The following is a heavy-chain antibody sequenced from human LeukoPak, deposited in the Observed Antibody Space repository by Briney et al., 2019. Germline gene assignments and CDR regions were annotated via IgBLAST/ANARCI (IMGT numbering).Heavy chain of an antibody. CDR1: GFSFSSYA. Sequence: PGGSLRLSCAASGFSFSSYAIDWVRQAPGKGLEWVSSINGNGGRAKYADFVTGLFTISRDSSQNTVYLQMNSLRAEDTAVYYCAKGGDCYGSGSPRFESWGQGTLVTVSS. V-gene: IGHV3-23*01. CDR3: AKGGDCYGSGSPRFES. CDR2: INGNGGRA. D-gene: IGHD3-10*01. J-gene: IGHJ5*01.